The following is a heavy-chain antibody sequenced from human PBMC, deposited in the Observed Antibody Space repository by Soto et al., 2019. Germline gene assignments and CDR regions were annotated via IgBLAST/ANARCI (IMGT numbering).Heavy chain of an antibody. V-gene: IGHV3-73*01. D-gene: IGHD5-12*01. CDR1: GFTFSGSA. J-gene: IGHJ4*02. CDR3: TSWELRPFPQERRLSGYDFIDY. Sequence: EVQLVESGGGLVQPGGSLKLSCAASGFTFSGSAMHWVRQASGKGLEWVGRIRSKANSYATAYAASVKGRFTISRDDSKNTAYLQMNSLKTEDTAVYYCTSWELRPFPQERRLSGYDFIDYWGQGTLVTVSS. CDR2: IRSKANSYAT.